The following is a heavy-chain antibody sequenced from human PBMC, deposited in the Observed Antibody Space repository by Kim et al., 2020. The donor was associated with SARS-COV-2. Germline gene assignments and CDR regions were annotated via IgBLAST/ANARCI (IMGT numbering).Heavy chain of an antibody. D-gene: IGHD4-17*01. CDR3: ARHHPYYGDFNPPDY. CDR1: GFTFYNYY. CDR2: ISGSSSYI. Sequence: GGSLRLSCAASGFTFYNYYMNWVRQAPGKGLEWVSSISGSSSYIHYADSVKGRFTISRDNAKNSLDLQMDSLRVEDTAVYYCARHHPYYGDFNPPDYWGQGTLVTVSA. J-gene: IGHJ4*02. V-gene: IGHV3-21*01.